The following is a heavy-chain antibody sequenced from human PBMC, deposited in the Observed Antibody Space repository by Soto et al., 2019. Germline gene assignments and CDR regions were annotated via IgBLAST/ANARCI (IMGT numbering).Heavy chain of an antibody. J-gene: IGHJ4*02. CDR3: ARHLWQWRFDN. Sequence: QVQLVESGGGVVQPGRSLRLSCVASGISFSRSGMHWVRQAPGKGLEWVAVISYDGSRTYYPDSVKGRFTISRDDSKNTVYLQMNTLRTDDTAVYYCARHLWQWRFDNRGQGTLVTVSS. V-gene: IGHV3-30*03. CDR2: ISYDGSRT. D-gene: IGHD6-19*01. CDR1: GISFSRSG.